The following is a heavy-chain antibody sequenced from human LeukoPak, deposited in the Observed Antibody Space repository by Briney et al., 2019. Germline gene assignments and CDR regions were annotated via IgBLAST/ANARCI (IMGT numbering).Heavy chain of an antibody. CDR1: GYTFTSYY. D-gene: IGHD2-2*02. J-gene: IGHJ5*02. V-gene: IGHV1-46*01. CDR2: INPSGGST. Sequence: ASVKVSCKASGYTFTSYYMHWVRQAPGQGLEWMGIINPSGGSTSYAQKFQGRVTMTRDTSTSTVYMELSSLRSEDTAVYYCARTAVPAAIPYWFDPWGQGTLVTVSS. CDR3: ARTAVPAAIPYWFDP.